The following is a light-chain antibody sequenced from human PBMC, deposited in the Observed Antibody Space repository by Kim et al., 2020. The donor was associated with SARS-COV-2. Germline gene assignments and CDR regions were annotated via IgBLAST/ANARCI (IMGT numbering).Light chain of an antibody. CDR3: QQYNNWPLA. Sequence: VSPGERATRSCRASQSVRNMLAWYHQKPGQAPRLLIYGASTRATGIPARFSGSGSGTEFTLTISSLQSEDFAVYYCQQYNNWPLAFGQGTKVDIK. V-gene: IGKV3-15*01. J-gene: IGKJ1*01. CDR2: GAS. CDR1: QSVRNM.